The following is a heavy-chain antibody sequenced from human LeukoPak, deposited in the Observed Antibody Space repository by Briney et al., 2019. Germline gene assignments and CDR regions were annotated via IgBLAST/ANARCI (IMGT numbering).Heavy chain of an antibody. CDR2: IWYDGSNK. J-gene: IGHJ6*02. Sequence: PGRSLRLSCAASGFTFSSYGMHWVRQAPGKGLEWVAVIWYDGSNKYYADSVKGRFTISRDNSKNTLYLQMNSLRAEDTAVYYYARNRLPDYYDSNYGMDVWGQGTTVTVSS. V-gene: IGHV3-33*01. CDR3: ARNRLPDYYDSNYGMDV. D-gene: IGHD3-22*01. CDR1: GFTFSSYG.